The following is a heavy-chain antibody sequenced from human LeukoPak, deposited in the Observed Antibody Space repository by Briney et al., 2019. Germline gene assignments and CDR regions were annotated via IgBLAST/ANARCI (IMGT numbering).Heavy chain of an antibody. V-gene: IGHV3-15*07. CDR3: ATDFYDST. D-gene: IGHD3-22*01. Sequence: GGSLRLSCATSGFTFSNAWMNWVRQAPGKGLEWVGRIRSNSDGGTIDYAAPVKGRFTLSRDDSKTTLYLQMNSLQAEDTAVYYCATDFYDSTWGQGTLVTVSS. CDR2: IRSNSDGGTI. J-gene: IGHJ5*02. CDR1: GFTFSNAW.